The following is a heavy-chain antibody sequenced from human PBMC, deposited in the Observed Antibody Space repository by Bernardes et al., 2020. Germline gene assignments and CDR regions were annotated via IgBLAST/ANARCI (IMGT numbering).Heavy chain of an antibody. CDR3: ARVAHLHDHSDL. CDR1: GFNFRDFY. V-gene: IGHV3-11*05. CDR2: ISSPSAFS. J-gene: IGHJ5*02. Sequence: GGSLRLSCTASGFNFRDFYMSWFRQAPGKAPDWISYISSPSAFSKYADSVTGRFTISRDNARSSLFLQMNGLTADETATYFCARVAHLHDHSDLWGRGTLVTVSS.